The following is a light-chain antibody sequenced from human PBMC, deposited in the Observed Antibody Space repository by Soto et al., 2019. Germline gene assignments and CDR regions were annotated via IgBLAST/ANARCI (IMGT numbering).Light chain of an antibody. CDR1: QSVSSRN. CDR3: LRYGDAPPAYT. J-gene: IGKJ2*01. CDR2: GAS. V-gene: IGKV3-20*01. Sequence: EIVLTQSPGTVSLSPGERATLSCRASQSVSSRNLAWYRQKPGQAPSLLIFGASNRATGIPDRFSGSGSGPYITLTISKLGPEDCAVYYGLRYGDAPPAYTFGQGTKLEIK.